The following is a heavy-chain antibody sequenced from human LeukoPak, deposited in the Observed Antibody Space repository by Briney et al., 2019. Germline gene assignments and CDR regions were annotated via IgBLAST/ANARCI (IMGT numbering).Heavy chain of an antibody. CDR3: AIMHPYYDGSGYWVQ. Sequence: GGSLRLSCAASGFTFSSYAMSWVRQAPGKGLEWVSGISTSGGSSSYADSVKGRFTISRDDPRNTLYMQMNSLRAEDTALYYCAIMHPYYDGSGYWVQWGQGTLVTVSS. J-gene: IGHJ4*02. V-gene: IGHV3-23*01. CDR2: ISTSGGSS. D-gene: IGHD3-22*01. CDR1: GFTFSSYA.